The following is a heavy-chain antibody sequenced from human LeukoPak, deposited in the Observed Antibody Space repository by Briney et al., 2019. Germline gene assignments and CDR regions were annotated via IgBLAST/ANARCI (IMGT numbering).Heavy chain of an antibody. J-gene: IGHJ4*02. CDR1: GFTFSSYA. CDR2: ISGSGGST. V-gene: IGHV3-23*01. Sequence: GGSLRLSCAASGFTFSSYAMSWVRQAPGKGLEWVSAISGSGGSTYYADSVKGRFTISRDNAKNSLYLQMNSMRAEDTAVYYCARETAYTYYYDLYYFDYWGQGTLVTVSS. CDR3: ARETAYTYYYDLYYFDY. D-gene: IGHD3-22*01.